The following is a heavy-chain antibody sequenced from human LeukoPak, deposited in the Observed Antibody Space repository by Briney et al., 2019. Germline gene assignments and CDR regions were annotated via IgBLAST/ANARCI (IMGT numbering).Heavy chain of an antibody. D-gene: IGHD6-19*01. CDR2: RRQDGSEK. Sequence: GGSLRLSCAASGFTVSSHWISWIRKAQGQWMEWVANRRQDGSEKYYVASVKGRFTISRDNAKNSLYLQMHSLRAEVTAVYYCVRDFEAAGFDYWGQGTLVTVSS. V-gene: IGHV3-7*01. CDR3: VRDFEAAGFDY. J-gene: IGHJ4*02. CDR1: GFTVSSHW.